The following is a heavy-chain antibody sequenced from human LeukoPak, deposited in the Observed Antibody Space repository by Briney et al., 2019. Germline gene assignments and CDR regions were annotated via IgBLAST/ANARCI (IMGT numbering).Heavy chain of an antibody. CDR2: IYYSGST. J-gene: IGHJ6*03. CDR1: GGSISSSSYY. CDR3: ARGCSSTSCYGSYYYYYMDV. Sequence: SETLSLTCTVSGGSISSSSYYWGWIRQPPGKGLEWIGNIYYSGSTNYNPSLKSRVTMSVDTSKNRFSLKLSSVTAADTAVYYCARGCSSTSCYGSYYYYYMDVWGKGTTVTVSS. D-gene: IGHD2-2*01. V-gene: IGHV4-39*07.